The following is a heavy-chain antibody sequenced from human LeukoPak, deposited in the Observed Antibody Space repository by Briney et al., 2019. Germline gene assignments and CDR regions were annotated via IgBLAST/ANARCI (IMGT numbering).Heavy chain of an antibody. V-gene: IGHV4-4*07. CDR2: IYISGST. Sequence: PSETLSLTCSVSGASINSHYWTWIRQPAGKGLEWIGRIYISGSTNYSPSLKSRVTMSVDTSKNQFSLNLISVTAADTAVYYCARALNPLTRTYYFDYWGQGTLVTVSS. J-gene: IGHJ4*02. CDR3: ARALNPLTRTYYFDY. D-gene: IGHD4/OR15-4a*01. CDR1: GASINSHY.